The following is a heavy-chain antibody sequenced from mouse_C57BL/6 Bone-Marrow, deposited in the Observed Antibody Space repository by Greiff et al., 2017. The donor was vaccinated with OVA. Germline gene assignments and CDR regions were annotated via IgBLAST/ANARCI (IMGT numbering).Heavy chain of an antibody. CDR1: GYTFTSYW. J-gene: IGHJ3*01. V-gene: IGHV1-52*01. CDR3: ATDYGSSPWFAY. CDR2: IDPSDSET. Sequence: QVQLQQPGAELVRPGSSVKLSCKASGYTFTSYWMHWVKQRPIQGLEWIGNIDPSDSETHYNQKFKDKATLTVDKSSSTAYMQLSSLTSEDSAVYYCATDYGSSPWFAYWGQGTLVTVSA. D-gene: IGHD1-1*01.